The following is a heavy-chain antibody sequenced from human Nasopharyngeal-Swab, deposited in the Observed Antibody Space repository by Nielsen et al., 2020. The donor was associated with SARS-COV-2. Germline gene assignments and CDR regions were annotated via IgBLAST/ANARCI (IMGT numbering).Heavy chain of an antibody. J-gene: IGHJ6*03. CDR2: ISWDGGST. Sequence: GESLKISCAASGFTFDDYAMHLVRQAPGKGLEWVSLISWDGGSTYYADSVKGRFTISRDNSKNSLYLQMNSLRAEDTALYYCAKDAKHPLPGYYYDMDVWGKGKKVTVSS. CDR1: GFTFDDYA. CDR3: AKDAKHPLPGYYYDMDV. D-gene: IGHD2-15*01. V-gene: IGHV3-43D*04.